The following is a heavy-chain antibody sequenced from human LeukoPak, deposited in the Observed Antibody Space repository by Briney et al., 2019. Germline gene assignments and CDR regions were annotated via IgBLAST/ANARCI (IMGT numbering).Heavy chain of an antibody. V-gene: IGHV3-23*01. CDR3: AKDRAAVAPIDY. Sequence: GGSLRLSRAASGFTLRSYAMSWVRPAPGKGLEGVSAINGSGGSTYYADSVKGRFTISRENSKSTLYLQMNSLRAEDTAVYYCAKDRAAVAPIDYWGQGTLVTVSS. CDR2: INGSGGST. J-gene: IGHJ4*02. D-gene: IGHD6-19*01. CDR1: GFTLRSYA.